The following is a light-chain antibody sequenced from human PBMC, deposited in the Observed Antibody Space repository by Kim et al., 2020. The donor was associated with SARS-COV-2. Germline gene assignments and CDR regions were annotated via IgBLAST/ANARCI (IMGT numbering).Light chain of an antibody. CDR1: ISDVGGYSY. Sequence: QSVTFSSTGTISDVGGYSYFSWYQHHPGKAPKVMIYAVTKRPSGVPDRFSGSKSGNTASLTISGLQAEDEADYYCCSYAGRSTWVFGGGTKLTVL. CDR2: AVT. CDR3: CSYAGRSTWV. J-gene: IGLJ3*02. V-gene: IGLV2-11*01.